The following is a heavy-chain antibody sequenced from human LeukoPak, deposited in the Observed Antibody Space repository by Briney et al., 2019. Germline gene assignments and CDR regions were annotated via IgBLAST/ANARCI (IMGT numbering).Heavy chain of an antibody. V-gene: IGHV1-18*04. J-gene: IGHJ4*02. D-gene: IGHD4-17*01. CDR3: ARGYGDPPGY. CDR1: GYSFSSYG. CDR2: ISAYNGDT. Sequence: ASVKVSCKAFGYSFSSYGRSWVRQAPGQGLEWMGWISAYNGDTKYAQKLRDRLTMTTDTSTSTAYMELRSLTSDDTAVYYCARGYGDPPGYWGQGTLVTVSS.